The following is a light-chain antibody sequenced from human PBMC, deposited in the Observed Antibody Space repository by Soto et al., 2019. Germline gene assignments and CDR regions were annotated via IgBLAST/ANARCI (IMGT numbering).Light chain of an antibody. CDR1: QSGGSNF. V-gene: IGKV3-20*01. CDR3: QLYGISPH. Sequence: EIVLTQSPGTLSLSPGARAPLSCKTSQSGGSNFLAWYQHKPGQAPRLLIYASSNRATGIPDRFSGSASGTDFTLTINRLEPEDFAVYYCQLYGISPHFGQGTRLEIK. CDR2: ASS. J-gene: IGKJ5*01.